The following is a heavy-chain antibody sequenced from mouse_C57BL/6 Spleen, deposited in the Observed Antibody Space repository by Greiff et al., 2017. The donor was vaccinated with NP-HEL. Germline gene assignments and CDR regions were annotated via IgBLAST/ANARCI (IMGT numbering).Heavy chain of an antibody. CDR2: INYDGSST. D-gene: IGHD1-1*01. V-gene: IGHV5-16*01. CDR1: GFTFSDYY. CDR3: ARSGTTGVAGDYFDY. J-gene: IGHJ2*01. Sequence: DVKLVESEGGLVQPGSSMKLSCTASGFTFSDYYMAWVRQVPEKGLEWVANINYDGSSTYYLDSLKSRFIISRDNAKNILYLQMSSLKSEDTATYYCARSGTTGVAGDYFDYWGQGTTLTVSS.